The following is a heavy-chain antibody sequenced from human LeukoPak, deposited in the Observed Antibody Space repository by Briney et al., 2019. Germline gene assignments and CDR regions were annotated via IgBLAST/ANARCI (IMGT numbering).Heavy chain of an antibody. J-gene: IGHJ6*02. CDR2: ISGSGGST. Sequence: GGALSLSCAASGFTFSNYAMSWGRQAPGKGVDGVSRISGSGGSTYYADSVKGRFTIFRDNSKNTLYLQTNRLRASGTAVYHCARYCSGHNSLYQYYEMDVWGQGTTVTVSS. D-gene: IGHD2-15*01. CDR3: ARYCSGHNSLYQYYEMDV. CDR1: GFTFSNYA. V-gene: IGHV3-23*01.